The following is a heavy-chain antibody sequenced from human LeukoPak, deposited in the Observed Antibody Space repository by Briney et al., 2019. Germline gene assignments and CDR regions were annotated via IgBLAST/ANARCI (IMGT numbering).Heavy chain of an antibody. CDR1: GFTFSSYS. Sequence: PGGSLRLSCAASGFTFSSYSMNWVRQAPGKGLEWVSSISSSSYIYYADSVKGRFTISRDNAKNSLYLQMNSLRAEDTAVYYCARDPYYYDSSGYPPTWGQGTLVTVSS. CDR2: ISSSSYI. V-gene: IGHV3-21*04. D-gene: IGHD3-22*01. CDR3: ARDPYYYDSSGYPPT. J-gene: IGHJ5*02.